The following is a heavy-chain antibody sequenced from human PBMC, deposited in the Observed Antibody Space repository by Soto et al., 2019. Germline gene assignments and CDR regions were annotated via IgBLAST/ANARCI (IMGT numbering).Heavy chain of an antibody. Sequence: GGSLRLSCAASGFTVSSNYMSWVRQAPGKGLEWVSVIYSGGSTYYADSVKGRFTISRDNSKNTLYLQMNSLRAEDTAVYYCARDSGDCSGGSCYFDYWGQGTLVTVSS. CDR1: GFTVSSNY. J-gene: IGHJ4*02. V-gene: IGHV3-66*01. CDR2: IYSGGST. D-gene: IGHD2-15*01. CDR3: ARDSGDCSGGSCYFDY.